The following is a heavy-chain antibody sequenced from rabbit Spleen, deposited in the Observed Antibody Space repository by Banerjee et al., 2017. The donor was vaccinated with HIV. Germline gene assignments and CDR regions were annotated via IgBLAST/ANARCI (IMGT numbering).Heavy chain of an antibody. CDR1: GFSFSTSYY. CDR3: ARDAGSYDYIDVYFNL. Sequence: QSLEESEGDLVKPGASLTLTCTASGFSFSTSYYMCWVRQAPGKGLESIACIYPDSSGSTYYASWAKGRFTISKTSSTTVTLQMTSLTAADTATYFCARDAGSYDYIDVYFNLWGPGTLVTVS. J-gene: IGHJ4*01. V-gene: IGHV1S40*01. D-gene: IGHD8-1*01. CDR2: IYPDSSGST.